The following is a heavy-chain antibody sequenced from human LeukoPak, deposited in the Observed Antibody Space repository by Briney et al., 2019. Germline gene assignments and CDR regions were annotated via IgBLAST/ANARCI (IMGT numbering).Heavy chain of an antibody. J-gene: IGHJ4*02. V-gene: IGHV3-23*01. CDR1: GFTFSSYA. CDR3: AKEFIVVVVAVYFDY. CDR2: ISGSGGST. D-gene: IGHD2-15*01. Sequence: GGSLRLSCAASGFTFSSYAMNWVRQAPGKGLEWVSVISGSGGSTYYADSVKGRFTMSRDNSKNTLYLQMNSLRAEDTAVYYCAKEFIVVVVAVYFDYWGQGTLVTVSS.